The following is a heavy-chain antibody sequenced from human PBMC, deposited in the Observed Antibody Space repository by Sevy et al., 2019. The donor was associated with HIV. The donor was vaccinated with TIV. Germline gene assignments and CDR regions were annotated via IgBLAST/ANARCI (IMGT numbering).Heavy chain of an antibody. Sequence: GGSLRLSCAASGFTFSSYSMNWVRQAPGKGLEWVSSISSSSSYIYYAASVKGRSTISRDNAKNSLYLQMNSRRAEDTAVYYCARVTMEGFGGYYYYYYMDVWGKGTTVTVSS. CDR3: ARVTMEGFGGYYYYYYMDV. J-gene: IGHJ6*03. CDR1: GFTFSSYS. V-gene: IGHV3-21*01. D-gene: IGHD3-10*01. CDR2: ISSSSSYI.